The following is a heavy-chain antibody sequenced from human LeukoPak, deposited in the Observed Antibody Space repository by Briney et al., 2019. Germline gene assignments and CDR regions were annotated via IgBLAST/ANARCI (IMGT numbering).Heavy chain of an antibody. CDR2: IYYGGST. D-gene: IGHD3-10*01. Sequence: SETLSLTCSVSGGPISSYYWSWIRQPPGKGLEWIGYIYYGGSTNYNPSLRSRVSISVDTSKVQFSLKLRPMTAADTAVYYCARSNYYDPGRYAEVDSWGQGTLVTVSS. CDR1: GGPISSYY. J-gene: IGHJ4*02. CDR3: ARSNYYDPGRYAEVDS. V-gene: IGHV4-59*01.